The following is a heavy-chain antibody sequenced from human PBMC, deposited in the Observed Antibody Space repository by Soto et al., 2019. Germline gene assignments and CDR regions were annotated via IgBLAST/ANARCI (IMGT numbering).Heavy chain of an antibody. CDR3: ARGGPSGSYYRY. Sequence: QVQLQESGPGLVKPSETLSLTCTVSGGSVSSGSYYWSWIRQPPGKGLEWIGYIYYSGSTNYNPSLKRRVTISVDTSKSQFALKLSSVTAADTAVYYCARGGPSGSYYRYWGQGTLVTVSS. D-gene: IGHD1-26*01. CDR1: GGSVSSGSYY. J-gene: IGHJ4*02. V-gene: IGHV4-61*01. CDR2: IYYSGST.